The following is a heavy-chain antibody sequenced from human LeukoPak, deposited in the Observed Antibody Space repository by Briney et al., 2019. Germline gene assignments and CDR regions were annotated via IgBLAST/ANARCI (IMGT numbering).Heavy chain of an antibody. D-gene: IGHD3-10*01. V-gene: IGHV3-7*05. J-gene: IGHJ5*02. CDR2: IKQDGSDK. Sequence: GGSLRLSCAASGFTFSSYWMTWVRQAPGKGLEWVANIKQDGSDKYYVDSVKGRFTVSRDNAKTSLYLQMNSLRAEDTAVYYCARCRGSGLFDPWGQGTLVTVSS. CDR3: ARCRGSGLFDP. CDR1: GFTFSSYW.